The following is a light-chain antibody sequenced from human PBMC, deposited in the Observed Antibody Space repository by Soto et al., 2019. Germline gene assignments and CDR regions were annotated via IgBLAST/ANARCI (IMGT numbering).Light chain of an antibody. CDR2: GAS. J-gene: IGKJ5*01. V-gene: IGKV3-15*01. CDR1: QSVRSN. Sequence: IMMTQSPATLSVSPGERATLSCRASQSVRSNLACYQQKPGQAPRLLIYGASTRATGIPARFSGSGSGTEFTLTISSLQAEDFAVYYCQQYNIWPPITFGQGTRLEI. CDR3: QQYNIWPPIT.